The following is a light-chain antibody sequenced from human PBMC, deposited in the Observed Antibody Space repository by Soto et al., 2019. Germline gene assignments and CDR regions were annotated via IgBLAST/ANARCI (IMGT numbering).Light chain of an antibody. CDR1: SSDIIYNY. CDR3: SSYTSEDTLHVV. CDR2: EVS. Sequence: QSALTQPASVSGSPGQSITISCTGTSSDIIYNYVSWYQQHPGKAPKLMIFEVSNRPSGVSIRFSGSKSGNTASLTISGLQAEDEADYYCSSYTSEDTLHVVFGGGTQLTVL. J-gene: IGLJ2*01. V-gene: IGLV2-14*01.